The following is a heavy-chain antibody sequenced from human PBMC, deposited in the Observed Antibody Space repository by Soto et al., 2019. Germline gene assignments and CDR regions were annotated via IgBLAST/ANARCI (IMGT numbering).Heavy chain of an antibody. CDR1: GVSVSNRY. CDR3: ASRPAGALWFGVFDY. J-gene: IGHJ4*02. V-gene: IGHV4-59*02. Sequence: SETLSLTCTVSGVSVSNRYWSWIRQPPGKGPEWMGYVHYSGSTNYNPSLTSRVTMSLDTPKSQFSLNLNSVTTADTAVYYCASRPAGALWFGVFDYWGQGILVTVSS. CDR2: VHYSGST. D-gene: IGHD3-10*01.